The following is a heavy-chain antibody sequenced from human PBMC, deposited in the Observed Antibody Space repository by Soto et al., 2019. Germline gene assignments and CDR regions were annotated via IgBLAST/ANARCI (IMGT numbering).Heavy chain of an antibody. CDR1: GFSLSTSGVG. J-gene: IGHJ4*02. CDR2: IYWDDDK. Sequence: SGPTLVNPTQTLTLTCTFSGFSLSTSGVGVGWIRQPPGKALEWLALIYWDDDKRYSPSLKSRLTITKDTSKNQVVLTMTNMDPVDTATYYCAHAINYYGSGSYYDFDYWGQGTLVTVSS. CDR3: AHAINYYGSGSYYDFDY. D-gene: IGHD3-10*01. V-gene: IGHV2-5*02.